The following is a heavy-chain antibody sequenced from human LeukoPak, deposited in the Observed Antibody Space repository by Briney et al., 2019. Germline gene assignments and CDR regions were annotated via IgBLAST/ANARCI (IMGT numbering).Heavy chain of an antibody. CDR1: GGTFSSYA. V-gene: IGHV1-69*04. D-gene: IGHD6-13*01. Sequence: SVKVSCKASGGTFSSYAISWVRQAPGQGLEWMGRIIPILGIANYAQKFQGRVTITADKSTSTAYMELSSLRSEDTAVYYCARIAAAAPGEGYWGQGTLVTVSS. J-gene: IGHJ4*02. CDR2: IIPILGIA. CDR3: ARIAAAAPGEGY.